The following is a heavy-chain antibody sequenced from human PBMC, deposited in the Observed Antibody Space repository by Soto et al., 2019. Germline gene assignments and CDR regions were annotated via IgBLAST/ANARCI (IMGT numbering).Heavy chain of an antibody. CDR3: AKGWSSSAWDSHYFDS. V-gene: IGHV3-23*01. J-gene: IGHJ4*02. CDR2: VSGSGGAA. Sequence: EVQLLESGGGLVQPGGSLRLSCAASGFTFSNYAMRWVRQAPGKGLGWVAAVSGSGGAAYYADSVQGRFTISRDNAKNTMSLPMNSLRADDSAVYYCAKGWSSSAWDSHYFDSWGQGIRVTVTS. CDR1: GFTFSNYA. D-gene: IGHD3-3*01.